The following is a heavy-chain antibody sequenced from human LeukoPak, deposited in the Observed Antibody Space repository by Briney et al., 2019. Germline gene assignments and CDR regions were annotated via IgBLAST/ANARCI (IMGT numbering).Heavy chain of an antibody. CDR3: ARWEEQQLVSFDY. Sequence: GGSLRLSCAASGFTFSSYWMSWVRQAPGKGLEWVANIKQDESEKYYVDSVKGRFTISRDNAKNSLYLQMNSLRAEDTAVYYCARWEEQQLVSFDYWGQGTLVTVSS. V-gene: IGHV3-7*01. J-gene: IGHJ4*02. CDR1: GFTFSSYW. CDR2: IKQDESEK. D-gene: IGHD6-13*01.